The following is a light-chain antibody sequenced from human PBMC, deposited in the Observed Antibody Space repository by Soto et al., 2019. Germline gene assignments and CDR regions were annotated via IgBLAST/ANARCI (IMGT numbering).Light chain of an antibody. J-gene: IGKJ1*01. V-gene: IGKV3-15*01. CDR3: QQYNNWPT. Sequence: IVLTVSPCTLSLSPGERATLSCRASQSVSSSYLAWYQQKPGQAPRLLIYGASTRATGIPARFSGSGSGTEFTLTISSLQSEDFAVYYCQQYNNWPTFGQGTKVDI. CDR1: QSVSSSY. CDR2: GAS.